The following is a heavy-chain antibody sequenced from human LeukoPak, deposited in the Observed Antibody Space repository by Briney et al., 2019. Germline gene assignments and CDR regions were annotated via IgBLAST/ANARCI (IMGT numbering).Heavy chain of an antibody. D-gene: IGHD6-19*01. CDR3: ARNLGSGWYYDY. Sequence: SETLSLTCTISGGSISGSSYYWGWIRQPPGKGLEWIGSIYYSGNTYYNPSLKSRVTISVDTSKNQFSLKLSSVTAADTAVYYCARNLGSGWYYDYWGQGILVTVSS. V-gene: IGHV4-39*01. CDR2: IYYSGNT. J-gene: IGHJ4*02. CDR1: GGSISGSSYY.